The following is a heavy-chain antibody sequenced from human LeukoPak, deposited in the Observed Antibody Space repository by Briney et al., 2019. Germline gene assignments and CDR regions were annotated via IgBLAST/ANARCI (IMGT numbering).Heavy chain of an antibody. V-gene: IGHV1-24*01. CDR3: ATPYCTNGVCYHYGMDV. J-gene: IGHJ6*02. CDR1: GYTLTELS. Sequence: ASVKVSCKVSGYTLTELSMHWVRQAPGKGLEWMGGFDPEDGETIYAQKFQGRVTMTEDTSTDTAYMELSSLRSEDTAVYYCATPYCTNGVCYHYGMDVWGQGTTVTVSS. D-gene: IGHD2-8*01. CDR2: FDPEDGET.